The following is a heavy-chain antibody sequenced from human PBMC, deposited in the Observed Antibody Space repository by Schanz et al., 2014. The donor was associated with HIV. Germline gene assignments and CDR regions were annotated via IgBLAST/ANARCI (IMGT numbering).Heavy chain of an antibody. J-gene: IGHJ2*01. CDR3: AKDSLGGQLVRSAYWYFDL. CDR1: RFTFDDYA. Sequence: VHLVESGGGVVQPGKSLRLSCAASRFTFDDYAMHWVRQAPGKGLEWVSSISWNSGSVDYADSVKGRFTISRDNAKRSVYLQMNTLRAEDTALYYCAKDSLGGQLVRSAYWYFDLWGRGTLVTVSS. V-gene: IGHV3-9*01. CDR2: ISWNSGSV. D-gene: IGHD6-13*01.